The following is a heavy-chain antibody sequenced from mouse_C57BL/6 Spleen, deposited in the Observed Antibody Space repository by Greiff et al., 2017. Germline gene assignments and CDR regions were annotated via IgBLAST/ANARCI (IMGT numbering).Heavy chain of an antibody. J-gene: IGHJ4*01. D-gene: IGHD2-14*01. CDR2: INPYNGGT. V-gene: IGHV1-19*01. CDR3: ARRVNRFAMDY. CDR1: GYTFTDYY. Sequence: ESGPVLVKPGASVKMSCKASGYTFTDYYMNWVKQSHGKSLEWIGVINPYNGGTSYNQKFKGKATLTVDKSSSTAYMELNSLTSEDSAVYYCARRVNRFAMDYWGQGTSVTVSS.